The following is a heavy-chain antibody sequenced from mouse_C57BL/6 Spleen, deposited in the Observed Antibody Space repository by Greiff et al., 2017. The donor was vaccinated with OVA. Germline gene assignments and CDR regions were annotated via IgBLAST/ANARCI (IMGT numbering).Heavy chain of an antibody. CDR2: IYPGDGDT. J-gene: IGHJ3*01. CDR1: GYAFSSSW. D-gene: IGHD3-2*02. CDR3: ARDSSGYGAY. Sequence: VKLMESGPELVKPGASVKISCKASGYAFSSSWMNWVKQRPGKGLEWIGRIYPGDGDTNYNGKFKGKATLTADKSSSTAYMQLSSLTSEDSAVYFCARDSSGYGAYWGQGTLVTVSA. V-gene: IGHV1-82*01.